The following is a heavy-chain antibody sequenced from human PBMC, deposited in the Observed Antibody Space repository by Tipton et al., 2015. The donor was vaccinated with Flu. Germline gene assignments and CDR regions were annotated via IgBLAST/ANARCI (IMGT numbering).Heavy chain of an antibody. J-gene: IGHJ4*02. V-gene: IGHV4-31*03. CDR1: GGSISSEDYY. D-gene: IGHD5-12*01. CDR2: IYDSGIT. CDR3: ARGATRRPFSSYDYTGY. Sequence: LRLSCTVSGGSISSEDYYWSWIRQHPGKGLEWIGYIYDSGITYYNPSLSSRVVISIDTSKNQFYLRLSSVTAADTAVYYCARGATRRPFSSYDYTGYWGQGTLVTVSS.